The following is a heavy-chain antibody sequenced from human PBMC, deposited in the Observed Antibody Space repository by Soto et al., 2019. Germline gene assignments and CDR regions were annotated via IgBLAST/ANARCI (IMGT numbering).Heavy chain of an antibody. CDR2: INHSGST. V-gene: IGHV4-34*01. J-gene: IGHJ5*02. Sequence: PSETLSLTCAVYGGSFSGYYWSWIRQPPGKGLEWIGEINHSGSTNYNPSLKSRVTISVDTSKNQFSLKLSSVTAADTAVYYCARGRGSRPSPPNWFDPWGQGTLVTVSS. D-gene: IGHD1-26*01. CDR3: ARGRGSRPSPPNWFDP. CDR1: GGSFSGYY.